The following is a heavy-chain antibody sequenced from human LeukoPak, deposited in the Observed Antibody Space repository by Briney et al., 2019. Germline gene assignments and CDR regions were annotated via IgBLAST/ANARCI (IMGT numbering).Heavy chain of an antibody. CDR2: ISAYNGNT. D-gene: IGHD3-22*01. CDR1: GYTFTSYG. CDR3: AIRRWGYYDSSGYFDY. V-gene: IGHV1-18*01. J-gene: IGHJ4*02. Sequence: ASVKVSCKSSGYTFTSYGISWVRQAPGQGLEWMGWISAYNGNTNYAQKLQGRVTMTTDTSTSTAYMELRSLRSDDTAVYYCAIRRWGYYDSSGYFDYWGQGTLVTVSS.